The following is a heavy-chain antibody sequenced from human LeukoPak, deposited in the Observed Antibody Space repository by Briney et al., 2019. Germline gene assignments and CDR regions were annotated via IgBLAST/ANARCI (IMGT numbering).Heavy chain of an antibody. V-gene: IGHV4-59*01. CDR1: GGSISSYY. Sequence: SETLSHTCTVSGGSISSYYWSWIRQPPGKGLEWVGYIYYSGSTNYNPSLKSRVTISVDTSKHQFSLKLSSVTAADTAVYYCARDRWVGYCSSTSCSGPLYYYYGMDVWGQGTTVTVSS. CDR2: IYYSGST. J-gene: IGHJ6*01. CDR3: ARDRWVGYCSSTSCSGPLYYYYGMDV. D-gene: IGHD2-2*01.